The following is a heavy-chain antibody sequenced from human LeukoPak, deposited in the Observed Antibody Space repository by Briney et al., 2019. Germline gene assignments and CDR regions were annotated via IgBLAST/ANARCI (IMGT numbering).Heavy chain of an antibody. CDR3: ARGGRRF. V-gene: IGHV3-48*04. CDR1: GFTFSSYS. J-gene: IGHJ4*02. Sequence: GGSLRLSCAASGFTFSSYSMNWVRQAPGKGLERVSYISSSSSTIYYADSVKGRFTISRDDAKNSLFLQMNSLRAEDTAVYYCARGGRRFWGQGTLVTVSS. CDR2: ISSSSSTI. D-gene: IGHD3-3*01.